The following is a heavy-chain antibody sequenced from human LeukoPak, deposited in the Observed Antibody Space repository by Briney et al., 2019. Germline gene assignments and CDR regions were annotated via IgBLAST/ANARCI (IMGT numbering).Heavy chain of an antibody. D-gene: IGHD3-22*01. V-gene: IGHV4-34*01. CDR3: ASAADSSSYDAFDI. J-gene: IGHJ3*02. CDR1: GGSFSGYY. Sequence: PSETLSLTCAVYGGSFSGYYWSWLRQPPGKGLEWIGEINHSGSTNYNPSLKSRVTISVDTSKNQFSLKLSSVTAADTAVYYCASAADSSSYDAFDIWGQGTMVTVSS. CDR2: INHSGST.